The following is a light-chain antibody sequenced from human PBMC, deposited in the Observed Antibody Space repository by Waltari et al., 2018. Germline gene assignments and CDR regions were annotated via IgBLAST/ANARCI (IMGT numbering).Light chain of an antibody. CDR3: GTWDDSLSRPV. V-gene: IGLV1-47*01. Sequence: QSVLTQPPSASGTPGQRVTISCSGSSSNIESNYVYWYQQFPGTAPKVLMFKNNQRPAGVADRLSASKSGASASLAISGLRSDDEADYYCGTWDDSLSRPVFGGGTKLTVL. J-gene: IGLJ3*02. CDR2: KNN. CDR1: SSNIESNY.